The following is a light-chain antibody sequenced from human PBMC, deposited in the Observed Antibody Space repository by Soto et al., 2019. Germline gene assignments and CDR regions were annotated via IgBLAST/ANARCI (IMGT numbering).Light chain of an antibody. V-gene: IGKV3-20*01. J-gene: IGKJ1*01. CDR2: GTS. Sequence: EIVLTQYTGTLSLSPGERATLSCRASQSVSNNYLAWYQQRPGQAPRLLIYGTSSRATGIPDRFSGSGSGTDFTLTISRLEPEDFAVYYCQHYGTLRTFGQGTKVDI. CDR1: QSVSNNY. CDR3: QHYGTLRT.